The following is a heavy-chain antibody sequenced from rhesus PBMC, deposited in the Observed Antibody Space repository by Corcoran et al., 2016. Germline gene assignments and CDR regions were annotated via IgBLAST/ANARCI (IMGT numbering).Heavy chain of an antibody. CDR2: INGSGSST. D-gene: IGHD5-42*01. J-gene: IGHJ4*01. Sequence: QLQLQESGPGLVKPSETLSVTCAVSGGSISSSYWSWIRQAPGKGLEWIGYINGSGSSTNYNPSLKSRVTLSVDTSKNQRSLKLSSVTTADTAVYYCARGDTAGTVFDYWGQGVLVTVSS. V-gene: IGHV4-169*01. CDR3: ARGDTAGTVFDY. CDR1: GGSISSSY.